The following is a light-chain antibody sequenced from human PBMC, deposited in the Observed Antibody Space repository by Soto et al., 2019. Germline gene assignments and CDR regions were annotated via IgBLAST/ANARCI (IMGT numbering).Light chain of an antibody. CDR3: NSYTSRSRI. J-gene: IGLJ1*01. V-gene: IGLV2-14*01. Sequence: QSALTQPASVSGSPGQSITISCTGTSSDVGAYNYVSWYQQHPGKAPKLMIYDVSYRPAGVSDRFSGSKSGNTASLTISGLQAEDEADYYCNSYTSRSRIFGTGTKVTVL. CDR2: DVS. CDR1: SSDVGAYNY.